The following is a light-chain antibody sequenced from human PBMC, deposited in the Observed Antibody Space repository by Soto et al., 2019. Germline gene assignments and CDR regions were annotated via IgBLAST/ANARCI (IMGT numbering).Light chain of an antibody. J-gene: IGKJ2*01. CDR2: EAS. CDR3: QQYYSLPYT. Sequence: DIQMTQSPSSLSASVGDRVTITCQASQDINKDLNWYQQKPGKAPKLPMYEASNLQTGVSSRFSGTGSKTYFIFTISSLQPEDTATYYCQQYYSLPYTFGQGTKVEIK. V-gene: IGKV1-33*01. CDR1: QDINKD.